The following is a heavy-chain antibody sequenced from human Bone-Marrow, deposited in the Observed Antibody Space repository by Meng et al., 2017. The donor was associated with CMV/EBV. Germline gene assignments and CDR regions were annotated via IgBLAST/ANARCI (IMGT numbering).Heavy chain of an antibody. CDR2: IKQDGSEK. J-gene: IGHJ6*02. CDR1: GFTFSSYW. V-gene: IGHV3-7*01. CDR3: ARDRGCSSTSCYRQYYYYYGMDV. D-gene: IGHD2-2*01. Sequence: ETLSLTCAASGFTFSSYWMSWVRQAPGKGLEWVANIKQDGSEKYYVDSVKGRFTISRDNAKNSLYLQMNSLRAEDTAVYYCARDRGCSSTSCYRQYYYYYGMDVWGQGTTVTVSS.